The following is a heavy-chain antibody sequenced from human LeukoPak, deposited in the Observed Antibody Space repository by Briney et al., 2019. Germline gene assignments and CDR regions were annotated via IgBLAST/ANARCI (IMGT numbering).Heavy chain of an antibody. CDR2: FNHIGST. D-gene: IGHD5-12*01. CDR1: GGCIGTYY. Sequence: SLTGTVSGGCIGTYYWRWVRRPPGNGLEWIGNFNHIGSTNYNPSLRSRVTISVDTSKNQFSLKLSSVTAADTAVYYCARVGPSGYDNYLDYWGQGTLVTVSS. V-gene: IGHV4-59*01. J-gene: IGHJ4*02. CDR3: ARVGPSGYDNYLDY.